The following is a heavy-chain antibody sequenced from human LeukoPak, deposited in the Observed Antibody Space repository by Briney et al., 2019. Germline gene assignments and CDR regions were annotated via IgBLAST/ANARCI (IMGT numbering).Heavy chain of an antibody. V-gene: IGHV4-59*01. CDR1: DGSISSYY. CDR3: AGVLGDSGYDPFYYYGMDV. CDR2: IYYSGST. Sequence: SETLSLTCSVSDGSISSYYWSWIRQPPGKGLEWIGYIYYSGSTNYNPSLKSRVTMSVNTSKNQFSLKVTSVTAADTAVYYCAGVLGDSGYDPFYYYGMDVWGQGTTVTVSS. J-gene: IGHJ6*02. D-gene: IGHD5-12*01.